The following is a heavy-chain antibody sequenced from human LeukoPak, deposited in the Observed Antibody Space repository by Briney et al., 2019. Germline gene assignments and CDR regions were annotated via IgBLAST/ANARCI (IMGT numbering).Heavy chain of an antibody. Sequence: ASVKVSCKASGYTFTSYGISWVRQAPGQGLEWMGWISAYNGNTNYAQKLQGRVTMTTDTSTSTAYMELRSLRSDDTAVYYCARGFRVIAIFGVVTPEYFQHWGQGTLVIVSS. V-gene: IGHV1-18*01. J-gene: IGHJ1*01. CDR1: GYTFTSYG. CDR3: ARGFRVIAIFGVVTPEYFQH. D-gene: IGHD3-3*01. CDR2: ISAYNGNT.